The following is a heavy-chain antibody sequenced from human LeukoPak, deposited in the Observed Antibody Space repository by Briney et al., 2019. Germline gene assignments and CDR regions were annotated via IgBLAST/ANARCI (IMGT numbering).Heavy chain of an antibody. D-gene: IGHD1-26*01. CDR3: ARHEYSGSYYGLSWFDP. J-gene: IGHJ5*02. CDR2: LNHSGST. CDR1: GGSFSGYY. Sequence: SETLSLTCAVYGGSFSGYYWSWIRQPPGKGLEWIGELNHSGSTNYNPSLKSRVTISVDTSKNQLSLKLSSLTAADTAVYYCARHEYSGSYYGLSWFDPWGQGTLVTVSS. V-gene: IGHV4-34*01.